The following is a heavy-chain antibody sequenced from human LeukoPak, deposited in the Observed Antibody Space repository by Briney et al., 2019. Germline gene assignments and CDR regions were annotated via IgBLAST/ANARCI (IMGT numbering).Heavy chain of an antibody. J-gene: IGHJ4*02. V-gene: IGHV3-30*02. CDR2: IRYDAKQI. D-gene: IGHD5-24*01. CDR1: GFTFSTYG. CDR3: AKDFGQVATIPFFDF. Sequence: PGGSLRLSRAASGFTFSTYGMHWVRQAPGKGLEWVAFIRYDAKQIYYVDSVKGRFTISRDISKNTLYLQMNSLRAEDTAVYYCAKDFGQVATIPFFDFWGQGTLVTVSS.